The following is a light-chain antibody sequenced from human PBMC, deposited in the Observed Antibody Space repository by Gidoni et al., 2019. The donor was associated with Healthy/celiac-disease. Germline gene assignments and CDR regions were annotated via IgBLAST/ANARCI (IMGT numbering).Light chain of an antibody. CDR2: GSS. CDR3: QQYGSSPTWT. J-gene: IGKJ1*01. V-gene: IGKV3-20*01. CDR1: QSVSSSY. Sequence: ESVLTRSPGTLSLSPGERDTLSCRASQSVSSSYLAWYQQKPGQAPRLLIYGSSSRATGIPDRLSGSGSGTDFTLTISRLEPEDFAVYYCQQYGSSPTWTFGQGTKVEIK.